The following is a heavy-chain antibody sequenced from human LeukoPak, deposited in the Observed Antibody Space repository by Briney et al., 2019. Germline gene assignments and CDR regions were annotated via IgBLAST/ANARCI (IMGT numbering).Heavy chain of an antibody. CDR1: XVTLTXXG. CDR2: ISGSGEGT. J-gene: IGHJ4*02. CDR3: AKDLRTYYYDSSGYC. Sequence: SLRLSXXXXXVTLTXXGMSWVRRAPGKGVEWVSVISGSGEGTYYADSVKGRFTISRENDKNTLYLQMNSLRAEDTAVYYCAKDLRTYYYDSSGYCWGQGTLVTVSS. D-gene: IGHD3-22*01. V-gene: IGHV3-23*01.